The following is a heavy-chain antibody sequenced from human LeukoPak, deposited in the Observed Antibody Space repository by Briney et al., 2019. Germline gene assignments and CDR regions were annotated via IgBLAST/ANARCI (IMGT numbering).Heavy chain of an antibody. CDR1: GGSIRSYY. V-gene: IGHV4-59*08. CDR3: ARHVSSASLSMDV. Sequence: SETLSPTCTVSGGSIRSYYWSWIRQPPGQGLEWIGYISYSGSTNYNPSLKSRLTMSVDTAKKQFSLKLSSVTAADTAVYYCARHVSSASLSMDVWGKGTTVTVSS. CDR2: ISYSGST. J-gene: IGHJ6*04. D-gene: IGHD2-2*01.